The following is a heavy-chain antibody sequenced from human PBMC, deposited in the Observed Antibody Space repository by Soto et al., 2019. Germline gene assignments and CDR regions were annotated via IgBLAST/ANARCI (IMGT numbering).Heavy chain of an antibody. J-gene: IGHJ3*02. V-gene: IGHV3-30-3*01. D-gene: IGHD3-3*01. CDR3: AREKDGXRGYDFWSGYVSDAFDI. CDR1: GLSFSSYA. CDR2: ISYDGSNK. Sequence: PGRSLRPSGALSGLSFSSYATHWVRQAPGKGRGGVGAISYDGSNKYYADSVKGRFTISRDNSKNTLYLQMNSLRAEDTAVYYCAREKDGXRGYDFWSGYVSDAFDIWGQGTMVTVSS.